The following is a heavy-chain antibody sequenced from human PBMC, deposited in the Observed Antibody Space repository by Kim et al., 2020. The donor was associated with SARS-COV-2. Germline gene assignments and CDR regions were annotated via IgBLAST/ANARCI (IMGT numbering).Heavy chain of an antibody. CDR3: AKGGDNYDFWSGYPNWFDP. J-gene: IGHJ5*02. CDR1: GFTFSSYA. CDR2: ISGSGGST. D-gene: IGHD3-3*01. V-gene: IGHV3-23*01. Sequence: GGSLRLSCAASGFTFSSYAMSWVRQAPGKGLEWVSAISGSGGSTYYADSVKGRFTISRDNSKNTLYLQMNSLRAEDTAVYYCAKGGDNYDFWSGYPNWFDPWGQGTLVTVSS.